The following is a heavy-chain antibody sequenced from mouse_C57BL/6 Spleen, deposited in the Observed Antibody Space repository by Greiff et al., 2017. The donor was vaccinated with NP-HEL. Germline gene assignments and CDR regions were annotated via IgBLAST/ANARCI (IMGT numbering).Heavy chain of an antibody. Sequence: QVHVKQPGAELVKPGASVKLSCKASGYTFTSYWMHWVKQRPGQGLEWIGMIHPNSGSTNYNEKFKSKATLTVDKSSSTAYMQLSSLTSEDSAVYYCARIGTGDFDYWGQGTTLTVSS. CDR1: GYTFTSYW. CDR2: IHPNSGST. CDR3: ARIGTGDFDY. D-gene: IGHD3-1*01. J-gene: IGHJ2*01. V-gene: IGHV1-64*01.